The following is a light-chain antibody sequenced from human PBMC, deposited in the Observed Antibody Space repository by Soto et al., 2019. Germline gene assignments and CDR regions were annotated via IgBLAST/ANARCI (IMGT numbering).Light chain of an antibody. CDR2: DAS. CDR1: QDIRNY. J-gene: IGKJ4*01. Sequence: DIQMTQSPSSLSASVGDRVTITCQASQDIRNYLNWYQQKPGRAPKVLIYDASNLETGVPSRFSGSGSGTDFSFTISSLEPEDFSTYYCQQYNNLPLTFGGGTKVEIK. CDR3: QQYNNLPLT. V-gene: IGKV1-33*01.